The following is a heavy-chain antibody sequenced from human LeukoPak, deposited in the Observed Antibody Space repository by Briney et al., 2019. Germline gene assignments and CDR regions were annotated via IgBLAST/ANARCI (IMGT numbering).Heavy chain of an antibody. CDR3: AKDGGGSLEWLPPMDV. Sequence: GRSLRLSCAASGFTFSSHAMGWVRQAPGKGLEWVSSITGSGGSTYYGDSVKGRFTISRDNSKKTLYLQMNSLRAEDTAVYYCAKDGGGSLEWLPPMDVWGQGTTVTVSS. D-gene: IGHD3-3*01. CDR1: GFTFSSHA. CDR2: ITGSGGST. V-gene: IGHV3-23*01. J-gene: IGHJ6*02.